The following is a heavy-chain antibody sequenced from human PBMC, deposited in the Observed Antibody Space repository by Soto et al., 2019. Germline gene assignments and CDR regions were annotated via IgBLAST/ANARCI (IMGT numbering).Heavy chain of an antibody. CDR1: GISSFSYYY. Sequence: GGSLRLSXEASGISSFSYYYMSWIRQAPGKGLEWVSFISSGETTYSQYEESVRGRFTMSRDNALKSVYLQMNSLRADDTAIYYCARTMGTAPFFDIWGPGTKVTVSS. CDR3: ARTMGTAPFFDI. D-gene: IGHD1-1*01. J-gene: IGHJ3*02. CDR2: ISSGETTYS. V-gene: IGHV3-11*06.